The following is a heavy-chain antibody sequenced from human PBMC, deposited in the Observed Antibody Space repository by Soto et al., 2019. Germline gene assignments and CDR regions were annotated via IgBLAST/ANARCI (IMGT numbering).Heavy chain of an antibody. CDR3: ARVGGTRYGMDV. D-gene: IGHD1-1*01. CDR1: GSTFSSYD. J-gene: IGHJ6*02. V-gene: IGHV3-13*01. Sequence: AGGSLRLSCAASGSTFSSYDMHWVRQATGKGLEWVSAIGTAGDTYYPGSVKGRFTISRENAKNSLYLQMNSLRAGDTAVYYCARVGGTRYGMDVWGQGTTVTVS. CDR2: IGTAGDT.